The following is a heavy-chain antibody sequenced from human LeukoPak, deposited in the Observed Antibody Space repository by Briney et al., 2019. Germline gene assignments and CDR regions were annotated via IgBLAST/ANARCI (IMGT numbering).Heavy chain of an antibody. CDR2: IWYDGTNK. Sequence: GRSLRLSCAASGFSFSSYGMHWVRQAPGKGLEWVAVIWYDGTNKYYADSVKGRFTISRDNSKNTLYLQMNSLRAEDTAVYYCARARTSIAALDYWGQGTLVTVSS. V-gene: IGHV3-33*01. CDR1: GFSFSSYG. J-gene: IGHJ4*02. CDR3: ARARTSIAALDY. D-gene: IGHD6-6*01.